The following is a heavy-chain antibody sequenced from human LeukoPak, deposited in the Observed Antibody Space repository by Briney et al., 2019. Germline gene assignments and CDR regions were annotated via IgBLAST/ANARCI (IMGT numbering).Heavy chain of an antibody. CDR1: GGSFSGYY. CDR2: INHSGST. CDR3: ARTVLWFPYGGVDP. Sequence: KPSETLSLTCAVYGGSFSGYYWSWLRQPPGKGLEWIGEINHSGSTNYNPSLKSRVTISVDTSKNQFSLKLSSVTAADTAVYYCARTVLWFPYGGVDPWGQGTLVTVSS. D-gene: IGHD3-10*01. J-gene: IGHJ5*02. V-gene: IGHV4-34*01.